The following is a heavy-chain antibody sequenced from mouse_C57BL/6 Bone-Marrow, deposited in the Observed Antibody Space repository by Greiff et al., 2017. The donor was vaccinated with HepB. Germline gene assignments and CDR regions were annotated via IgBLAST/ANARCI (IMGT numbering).Heavy chain of an antibody. J-gene: IGHJ3*01. CDR2: IDPEDGDT. Sequence: VQLQQSGAELVRTGASVKLSCTASGFNIKDYYMHWVKQRPEQGLEWIGRIDPEDGDTEYAPKFQGKATMTADTSSNTAYLQLSSLTSEDTAVYYCTRGYGSSKGFAYWGQGTLVTVSA. V-gene: IGHV14-1*01. CDR3: TRGYGSSKGFAY. D-gene: IGHD1-1*01. CDR1: GFNIKDYY.